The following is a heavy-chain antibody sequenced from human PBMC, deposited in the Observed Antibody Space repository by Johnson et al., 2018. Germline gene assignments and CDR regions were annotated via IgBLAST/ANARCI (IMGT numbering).Heavy chain of an antibody. CDR1: EFTFSTYA. Sequence: QEQLVESGGGVVQPRRSLRLSCAASEFTFSTYAMHWVRPAPGKGLEWVAVASYAGGHKYYADSVKGRFTISRDNSKNTLYLQMNSLRAADTAVYYCARGCGGSYYGNACDIWGQGTMVTVSS. D-gene: IGHD1-26*01. CDR2: ASYAGGHK. CDR3: ARGCGGSYYGNACDI. V-gene: IGHV3-30-3*01. J-gene: IGHJ3*02.